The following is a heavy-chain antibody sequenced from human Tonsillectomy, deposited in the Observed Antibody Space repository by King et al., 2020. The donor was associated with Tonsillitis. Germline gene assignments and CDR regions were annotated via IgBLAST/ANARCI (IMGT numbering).Heavy chain of an antibody. CDR2: IRSGSNYI. CDR1: GFTFSSSS. CDR3: ARDSKYCSGGSCYSVQSDY. V-gene: IGHV3-21*01. D-gene: IGHD2-15*01. J-gene: IGHJ4*02. Sequence: VQLVESGGGLVKPGGSLRLSCAASGFTFSSSSMNWVRQAPGKGLEGVSSIRSGSNYIYYADSVKGRLTISRDNAKNSLYLQMNSLRAEDTAVYYCARDSKYCSGGSCYSVQSDYWGQGTLVTVSS.